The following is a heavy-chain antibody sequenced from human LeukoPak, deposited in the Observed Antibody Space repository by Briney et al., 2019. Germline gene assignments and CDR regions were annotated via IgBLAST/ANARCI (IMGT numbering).Heavy chain of an antibody. J-gene: IGHJ3*02. D-gene: IGHD2-2*01. V-gene: IGHV1-69*06. CDR2: IIPIFGTA. CDR1: GGTFSSYA. CDR3: ATSPPFCSTSCPPQWLRLREVAFDI. Sequence: ASVKVSCKASGGTFSSYAISWVRQAPGQGLEWMGGIIPIFGTANYAQKFQGRVTMTEDTSTDTAYMELSSLRSEDTAVYYCATSPPFCSTSCPPQWLRLREVAFDIWGQGTMVTVSS.